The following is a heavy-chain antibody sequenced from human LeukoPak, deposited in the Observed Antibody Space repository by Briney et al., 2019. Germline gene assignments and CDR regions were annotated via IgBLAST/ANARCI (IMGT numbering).Heavy chain of an antibody. Sequence: GGSLRLSCAASGFTFSSYAMSWVRQAPGKVLEWVSAISGSGGSTYYADSVKGRFTISRDNSKNTLYLQMNSLRAEDTAVYCCAKGGKAYFDYWGQGTLVTVSS. CDR3: AKGGKAYFDY. V-gene: IGHV3-23*01. CDR2: ISGSGGST. CDR1: GFTFSSYA. J-gene: IGHJ4*02.